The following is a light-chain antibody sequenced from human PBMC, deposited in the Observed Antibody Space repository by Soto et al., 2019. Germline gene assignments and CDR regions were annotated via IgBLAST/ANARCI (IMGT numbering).Light chain of an antibody. V-gene: IGLV2-23*02. CDR3: CSYATPRL. CDR1: SSDVGSYDL. Sequence: QSVLTQPASVSGSPGQSITISCTGTSSDVGSYDLVSWYQQHPDKAPKLLLFEVSKRPSGVSIRFSGSKSGNTASLTISGLQPEDEADYYCCSYATPRLSGGGTKLTVL. CDR2: EVS. J-gene: IGLJ2*01.